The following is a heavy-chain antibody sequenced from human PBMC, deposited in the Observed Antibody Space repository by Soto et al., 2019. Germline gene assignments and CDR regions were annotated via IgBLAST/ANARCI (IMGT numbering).Heavy chain of an antibody. V-gene: IGHV1-69*13. CDR2: IIPIFGTA. J-gene: IGHJ4*02. CDR1: GGTFSSYS. Sequence: ASVKVSCKASGGTFSSYSISWVRQAPGQGLEWMGGIIPIFGTANYAQKFQGRVTITGDESTSTAYMELSSLRSEDTAVYYCARDFDSNGLRRGIFGYWGQGTLVTVSS. D-gene: IGHD3-22*01. CDR3: ARDFDSNGLRRGIFGY.